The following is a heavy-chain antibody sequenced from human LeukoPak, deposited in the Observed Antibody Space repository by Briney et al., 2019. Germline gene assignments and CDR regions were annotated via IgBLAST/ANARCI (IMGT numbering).Heavy chain of an antibody. CDR1: GGTFSSYA. CDR2: IIPIFGTA. V-gene: IGHV1-69*13. Sequence: ASVKVSCKASGGTFSSYAISWVRQAPGQGLEWMGWIIPIFGTANYAQKFQGRVTITADESTSTAYMELSSLRSEDTAVYYCARGAGNSYYYYYMDVWGKGTTVTVFS. CDR3: ARGAGNSYYYYYMDV. J-gene: IGHJ6*03. D-gene: IGHD4-23*01.